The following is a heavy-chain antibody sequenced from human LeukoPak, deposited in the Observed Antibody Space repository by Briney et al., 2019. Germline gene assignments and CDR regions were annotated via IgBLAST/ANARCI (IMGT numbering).Heavy chain of an antibody. V-gene: IGHV4-39*01. D-gene: IGHD6-19*01. Sequence: PSETLSLTCTVSGGSISSSSYYWGWIRQPPGKGLEWIGSIYYSGSTYYNPSLKSRVTISVDTSKNQFSLELSSVTAADTAVYYCARAIAVAGPIDYWGQGTLVTVSS. J-gene: IGHJ4*02. CDR1: GGSISSSSYY. CDR3: ARAIAVAGPIDY. CDR2: IYYSGST.